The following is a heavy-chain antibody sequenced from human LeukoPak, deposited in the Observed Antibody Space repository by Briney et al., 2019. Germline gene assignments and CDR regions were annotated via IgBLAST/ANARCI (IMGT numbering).Heavy chain of an antibody. CDR1: GGSFSGYY. V-gene: IGHV4-34*01. J-gene: IGHJ4*02. D-gene: IGHD6-13*01. CDR2: INHSGST. CDR3: AREDSSSWGRAYYFDY. Sequence: SETLSLTCAVYGGSFSGYYWSWIRQPPGKGLEWIGEINHSGSTNYNPSLKSRVTISVDTSKNQFSLKLSSVTAADTAVYYCAREDSSSWGRAYYFDYWGQGTLVTVPS.